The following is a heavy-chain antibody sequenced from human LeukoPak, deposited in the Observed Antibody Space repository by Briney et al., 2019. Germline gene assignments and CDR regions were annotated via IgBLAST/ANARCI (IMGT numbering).Heavy chain of an antibody. CDR3: ARKAVARGGFDY. D-gene: IGHD6-19*01. Sequence: GGSLRLSCAASGFTVSSNYMSWVRQAPGKGLEWVSVIYSGGSTYSADSVKGRFTLSRHNSKNTLYLQMNSLRAEDTAVYYCARKAVARGGFDYWGQGTLVTVSS. CDR2: IYSGGST. V-gene: IGHV3-53*04. J-gene: IGHJ4*02. CDR1: GFTVSSNY.